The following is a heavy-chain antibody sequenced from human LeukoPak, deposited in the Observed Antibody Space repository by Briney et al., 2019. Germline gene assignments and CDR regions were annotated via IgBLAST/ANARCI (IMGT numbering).Heavy chain of an antibody. Sequence: GASVTVPFKASGYPFNNYDINWVRQAPGQGLEWMGWMNPNSGNTGFAQKFQGRVTMTRDTSISTAYMELSTLRSEDTAVYYCARGPPPYCNGDSCYSFLYFPHWGQGSLVTVSS. CDR2: MNPNSGNT. J-gene: IGHJ1*01. D-gene: IGHD2-15*01. CDR1: GYPFNNYD. CDR3: ARGPPPYCNGDSCYSFLYFPH. V-gene: IGHV1-8*01.